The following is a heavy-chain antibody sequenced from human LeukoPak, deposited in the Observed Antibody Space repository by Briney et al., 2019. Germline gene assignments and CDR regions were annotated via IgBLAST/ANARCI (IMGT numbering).Heavy chain of an antibody. V-gene: IGHV4-31*03. CDR1: GGSISSGGYY. D-gene: IGHD3-10*01. J-gene: IGHJ4*02. CDR3: ARDSGGDFDY. Sequence: PSETLSLTCTVSGGSISSGGYYWSWIRQHPGKGLEWIGHIYYSGSTYYNPSLKSRVTISVDTSKNQFSLKLSSVTAADTAVYYCARDSGGDFDYWGQGTLVTVSS. CDR2: IYYSGST.